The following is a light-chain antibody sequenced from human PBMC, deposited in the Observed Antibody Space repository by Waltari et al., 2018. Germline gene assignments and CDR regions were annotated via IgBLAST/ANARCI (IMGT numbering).Light chain of an antibody. Sequence: DIGMIQSPLSLPVTPGDPASISCRSIQSLLRSNGYKGLVWYLQKPGQPPQLLFYLGSNRASGVPDRFSGSGSGTDFTLEIKRVEAEDVGVYYCMQALRSPNTFGQGTKLEIK. CDR1: QSLLRSNGYKG. V-gene: IGKV2-28*01. J-gene: IGKJ2*01. CDR3: MQALRSPNT. CDR2: LGS.